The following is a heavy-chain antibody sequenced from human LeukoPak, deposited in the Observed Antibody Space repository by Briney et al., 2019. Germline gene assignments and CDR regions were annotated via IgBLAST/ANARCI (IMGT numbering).Heavy chain of an antibody. D-gene: IGHD2-15*01. V-gene: IGHV4-4*02. CDR2: IYHSGST. CDR1: GGSISSSNW. CDR3: ASRGSGGSYAFDI. Sequence: SGTLSLTCAVSGGSISSSNWWSWVRQPPGKGLGWIGEIYHSGSTNYNPSLKSRVTISVDKSKNQFSLKLSSVTAADTAVYYCASRGSGGSYAFDIWGQGTMVTVSS. J-gene: IGHJ3*02.